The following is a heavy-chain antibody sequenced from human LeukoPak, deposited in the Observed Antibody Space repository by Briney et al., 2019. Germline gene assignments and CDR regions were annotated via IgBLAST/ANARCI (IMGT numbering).Heavy chain of an antibody. CDR1: GFTFSSYA. D-gene: IGHD2-21*02. Sequence: GGSLRLSCASSGFTFSSYAMSWFRQAPGKGLEWVSAISGSGGSTYYADSVKGRFTISRDNSKNALYLQMNSLRAEYTAVYYCEKEDDCGGDCPIDYWGQGTLVTVSS. CDR2: ISGSGGST. CDR3: EKEDDCGGDCPIDY. V-gene: IGHV3-23*01. J-gene: IGHJ4*02.